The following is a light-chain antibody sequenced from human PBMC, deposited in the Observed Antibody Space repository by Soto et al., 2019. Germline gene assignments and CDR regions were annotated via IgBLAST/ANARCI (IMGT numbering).Light chain of an antibody. CDR2: END. J-gene: IGLJ1*01. CDR3: GTWDSSLTTFV. Sequence: SLLTQPPSVSAAPGQKVTMSCPGSSSNIGKYYVSWHQQLPGTAPKLLIYENDKRPSGIPDRFSGSKSGTSATLGITGLQTGDEADYYCGTWDSSLTTFVFGTGTKVTVL. CDR1: SSNIGKYY. V-gene: IGLV1-51*02.